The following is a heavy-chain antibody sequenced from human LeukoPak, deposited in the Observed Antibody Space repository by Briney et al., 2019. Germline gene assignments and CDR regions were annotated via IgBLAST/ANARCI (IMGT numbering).Heavy chain of an antibody. CDR3: QSYRYYDSSGYSVFFDY. CDR2: ISSSSSTI. CDR1: GFTFSSYS. V-gene: IGHV3-48*04. D-gene: IGHD3-22*01. J-gene: IGHJ4*02. Sequence: PGGSLRLSCAASGFTFSSYSMNWVRQAPGKGLEWVSYISSSSSTIYYADSVKGRFTISRDNAKNSLYLQMNSLRAEDTAVYYCQSYRYYDSSGYSVFFDYWGQGTLVTVSS.